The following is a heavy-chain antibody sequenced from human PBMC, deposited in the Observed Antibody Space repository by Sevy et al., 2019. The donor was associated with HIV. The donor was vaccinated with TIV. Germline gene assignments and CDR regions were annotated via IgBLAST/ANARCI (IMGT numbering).Heavy chain of an antibody. V-gene: IGHV3-30-3*01. J-gene: IGHJ4*02. Sequence: GGSLRLSCAASGFTFSTYAMHWVRQAPGKGLDWVAVISSDGTNKYYADSVKGRFIISRDNSKNTLYLQMNSLRPEDSALYYCVRATNGVLRWFDYWGQGTLVTVSS. CDR1: GFTFSTYA. CDR3: VRATNGVLRWFDY. CDR2: ISSDGTNK. D-gene: IGHD3-3*01.